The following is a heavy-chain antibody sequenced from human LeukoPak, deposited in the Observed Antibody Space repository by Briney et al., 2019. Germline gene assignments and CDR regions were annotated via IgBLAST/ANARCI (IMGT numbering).Heavy chain of an antibody. CDR3: AKDPYYDFWSGYYKDYYYYGMDV. Sequence: GRSLRLSCAASGFTFSSYGMHWVRQAPGKGLEWVAVIWYDGSNKYYADSVKGRFTISRDNSKNTLYLQMNSLRAEDTAVYYCAKDPYYDFWSGYYKDYYYYGMDVWGQGTTVTVSS. J-gene: IGHJ6*02. CDR2: IWYDGSNK. V-gene: IGHV3-33*06. CDR1: GFTFSSYG. D-gene: IGHD3-3*01.